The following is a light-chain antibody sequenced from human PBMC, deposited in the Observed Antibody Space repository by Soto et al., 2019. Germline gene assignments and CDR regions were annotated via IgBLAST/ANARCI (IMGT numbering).Light chain of an antibody. CDR2: GAS. Sequence: EIVLTQSPGTQSLSPGERATLSSRASQSVSSSYLAWYQQKPGQTPRLLFYGASSRATGIPDRFSGSGSGTDFTLTISRLEPEDFAVYYCQQYGSSPFTFGPGTKVDIK. J-gene: IGKJ3*01. CDR1: QSVSSSY. V-gene: IGKV3-20*01. CDR3: QQYGSSPFT.